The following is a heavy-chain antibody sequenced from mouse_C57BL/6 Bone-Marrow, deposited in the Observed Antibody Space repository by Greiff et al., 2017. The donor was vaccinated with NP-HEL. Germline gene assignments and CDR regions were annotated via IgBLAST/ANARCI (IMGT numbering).Heavy chain of an antibody. CDR1: GYTFTSYW. D-gene: IGHD3-2*02. J-gene: IGHJ2*01. CDR2: INPSSGYT. V-gene: IGHV1-7*01. CDR3: ARWSSAYSYFDY. Sequence: QVHVKQSGAELAKPGASVKLSCKASGYTFTSYWMHWVNQRPGQGLEWIGYINPSSGYTKYNQKFKDKATLTADKSSSTAYMQLSSLTYEDSAVYYCARWSSAYSYFDYWGQGTTLTVSS.